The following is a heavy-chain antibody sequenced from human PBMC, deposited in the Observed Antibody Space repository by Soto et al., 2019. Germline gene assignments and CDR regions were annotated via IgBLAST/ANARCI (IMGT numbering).Heavy chain of an antibody. D-gene: IGHD3-9*01. CDR1: GGSISREY. CDR2: IYYSGST. J-gene: IGHJ3*02. V-gene: IGHV4-59*01. Sequence: PSGTLSLTCTVSGGSISREYWSWIRQPPGKGLEWIGYIYYSGSTNYNPSLKSRVTISVDTSKNQFSLKLSSVTAADTAVYYCARALILTGYYIHDAFDIWGQGTMVTVSS. CDR3: ARALILTGYYIHDAFDI.